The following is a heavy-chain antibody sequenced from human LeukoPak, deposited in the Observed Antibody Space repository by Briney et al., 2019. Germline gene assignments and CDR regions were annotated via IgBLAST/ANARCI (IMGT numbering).Heavy chain of an antibody. CDR1: GYNFATYW. V-gene: IGHV5-51*01. J-gene: IGHJ4*02. CDR2: IYPGNPHT. Sequence: GESLKISCQGSGYNFATYWIVWVRQMPGKGLEWMGIIYPGNPHTRYSPSFQGQVTISADTSIGTAYLHWSSLQSLDTAMYYCAKFHATWYGDTWGQGTLVTVSS. CDR3: AKFHATWYGDT. D-gene: IGHD6-13*01.